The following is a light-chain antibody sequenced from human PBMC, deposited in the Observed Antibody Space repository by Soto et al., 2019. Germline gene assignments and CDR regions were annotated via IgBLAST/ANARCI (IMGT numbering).Light chain of an antibody. Sequence: QSALTQPASVSGSPGQSITISCTGTSSDVGSYNLVSWYQRHPGKAPKLMIYEGGKRPSGVSNRFSGSKSGNTASLTISGLQAEDEADYFCCSYAGSGTYVFGTGTKLTVL. CDR3: CSYAGSGTYV. CDR2: EGG. J-gene: IGLJ1*01. V-gene: IGLV2-23*01. CDR1: SSDVGSYNL.